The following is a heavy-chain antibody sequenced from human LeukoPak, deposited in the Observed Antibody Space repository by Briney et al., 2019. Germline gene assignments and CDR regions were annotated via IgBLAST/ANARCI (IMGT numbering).Heavy chain of an antibody. CDR3: AKVSYAGYSSGWDAFDI. CDR1: GFIFTNYG. J-gene: IGHJ3*02. Sequence: GGSLRLSCAASGFIFTNYGMSWVRQAPGKGLEWVSAISGSGGSTYYADSVKGRFTISRDNSKNTLYLQMNSLRAEDTAVYYCAKVSYAGYSSGWDAFDIWGQGTMVTVSS. D-gene: IGHD6-19*01. V-gene: IGHV3-23*01. CDR2: ISGSGGST.